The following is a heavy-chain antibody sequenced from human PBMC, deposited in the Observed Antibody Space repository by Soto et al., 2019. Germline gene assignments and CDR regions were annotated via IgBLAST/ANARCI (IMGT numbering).Heavy chain of an antibody. V-gene: IGHV3-23*01. Sequence: EAQLLESGGGLVQPGGSLRLSCAASRFTFGSYAMSWVRQAPGKGLEWVSSISGSGDSTFYADSVKGRFTISRDNSKNTLYMQMNSLRVEDTAIYFCAKDGLASGAAVRFDPWGQGALVTVSS. J-gene: IGHJ5*02. CDR1: RFTFGSYA. CDR2: ISGSGDST. CDR3: AKDGLASGAAVRFDP. D-gene: IGHD2-15*01.